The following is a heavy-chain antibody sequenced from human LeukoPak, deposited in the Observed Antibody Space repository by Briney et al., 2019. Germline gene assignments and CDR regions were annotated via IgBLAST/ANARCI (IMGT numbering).Heavy chain of an antibody. Sequence: SETLALTCSVSGGSISSDYWAWIRQPPGKGLDWIGYMYYTGSTNYNPSLKSRVTISLATSKKQFSLKLSSVTAADTAVYYCVRVSVVYGMDVWGRGTTVTVSS. CDR2: MYYTGST. J-gene: IGHJ6*02. V-gene: IGHV4-59*01. CDR3: VRVSVVYGMDV. CDR1: GGSISSDY.